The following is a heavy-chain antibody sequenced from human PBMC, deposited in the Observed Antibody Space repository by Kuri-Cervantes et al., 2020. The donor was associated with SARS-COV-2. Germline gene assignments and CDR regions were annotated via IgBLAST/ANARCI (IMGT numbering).Heavy chain of an antibody. CDR1: GGSISSSSYY. CDR3: ARGLVWYFDL. J-gene: IGHJ2*01. CDR2: IYYSGST. V-gene: IGHV4-39*07. Sequence: SETLSLTCTVSGGSISSSSYYWGWIRQPPGKGLEWIGSIYYSGSTYYNPSLKSRVTISVDTSKNQFSLKVTSVTDADTAVYYCARGLVWYFDLWGRGTLVTVSS.